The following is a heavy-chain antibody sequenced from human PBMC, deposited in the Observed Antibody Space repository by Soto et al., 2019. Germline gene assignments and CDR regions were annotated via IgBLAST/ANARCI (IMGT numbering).Heavy chain of an antibody. D-gene: IGHD5-12*01. CDR3: ARDPAPDSSAYGINYYYHSGMDV. CDR1: GFTFNGYG. J-gene: IGHJ6*02. V-gene: IGHV3-33*01. CDR2: IWYDGSNK. Sequence: QVHLVEFGGGVVQPGRSLRLSCVASGFTFNGYGMHWVRQAPGKGLEWVAVIWYDGSNKYYANSVKGRFSISRDNSKNTLYLDMNSLRAEDTAVYYCARDPAPDSSAYGINYYYHSGMDVWGRGTTVTVSS.